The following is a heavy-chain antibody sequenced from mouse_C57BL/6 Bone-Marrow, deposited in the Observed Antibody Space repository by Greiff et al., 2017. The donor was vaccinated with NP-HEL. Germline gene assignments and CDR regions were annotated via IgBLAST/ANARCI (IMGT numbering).Heavy chain of an antibody. V-gene: IGHV1-64*01. CDR3: ALYGYARFAY. D-gene: IGHD2-2*01. CDR1: GYTFTSYW. Sequence: QVQLQQPGAELVKPGASVKLSCKASGYTFTSYWMHWVKQRPGQGLEWIGMIHSNSGSTNYNEKFKSKATLTVDKSSSTAYMQLSSLTSEDSAVYYCALYGYARFAYWGQGTLVTVSA. CDR2: IHSNSGST. J-gene: IGHJ3*01.